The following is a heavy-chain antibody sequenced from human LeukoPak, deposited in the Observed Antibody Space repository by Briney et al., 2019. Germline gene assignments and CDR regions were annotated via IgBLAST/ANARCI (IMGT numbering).Heavy chain of an antibody. Sequence: PGGSLRLSCAASGFIFSNYAMHWVRQAPGKGLEWVAVISYDGSNKYYADSVKGRFTISRDNSKNTLFLQMNSLRTEDTAVYYCARDLDSSSWYMLWFDPWGQGTLVTVSS. CDR2: ISYDGSNK. D-gene: IGHD6-13*01. CDR1: GFIFSNYA. CDR3: ARDLDSSSWYMLWFDP. J-gene: IGHJ5*02. V-gene: IGHV3-30-3*01.